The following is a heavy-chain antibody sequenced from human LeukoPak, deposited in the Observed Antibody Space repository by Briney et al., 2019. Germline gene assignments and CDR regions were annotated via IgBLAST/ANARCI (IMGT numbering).Heavy chain of an antibody. D-gene: IGHD7-27*01. Sequence: GASVKVSCKTSGYTFIDYFIHWVRQAPGQGLEWTGRLNPNNGDTYYAQDFQGRVTMTRDTSISTAYMELSRLTSDDTAVYYCARDLSSTSNWEFDYWGQGTLVTVSS. V-gene: IGHV1-2*06. CDR2: LNPNNGDT. J-gene: IGHJ4*02. CDR1: GYTFIDYF. CDR3: ARDLSSTSNWEFDY.